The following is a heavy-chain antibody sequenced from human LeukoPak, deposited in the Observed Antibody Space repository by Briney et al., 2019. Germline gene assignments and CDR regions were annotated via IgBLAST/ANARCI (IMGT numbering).Heavy chain of an antibody. CDR1: GGSISSYY. D-gene: IGHD5-24*01. V-gene: IGHV4-59*01. CDR3: ARGGGIQRWPRKPDAFDI. CDR2: IYYSGST. Sequence: SETLSLTCTVSGGSISSYYWSWIRQPPGKGLEWIGYIYYSGSTNYNPSLKSRVTISVDTSKNQFSLKLSSVTAADTAVYYCARGGGIQRWPRKPDAFDIWGQGTMVTVSS. J-gene: IGHJ3*02.